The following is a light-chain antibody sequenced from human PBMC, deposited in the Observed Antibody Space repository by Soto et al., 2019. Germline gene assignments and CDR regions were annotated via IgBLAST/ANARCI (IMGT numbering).Light chain of an antibody. CDR1: QSISVTY. Sequence: EIVLTQSPGTLSLSPGERATLSCRASQSISVTYLAWYQQKTGQXPXIXXYXXXIRATGIPDRFSGSGSGTDFTLTISRLEPEDFAVYYCHHYGISPPWTFGQGTKVDIK. J-gene: IGKJ1*01. V-gene: IGKV3-20*01. CDR3: HHYGISPPWT. CDR2: XXX.